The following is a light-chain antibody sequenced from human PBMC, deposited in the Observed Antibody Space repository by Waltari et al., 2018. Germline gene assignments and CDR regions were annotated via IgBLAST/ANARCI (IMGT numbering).Light chain of an antibody. Sequence: QAGPTQPASVSGSPGQSITISCTGTSNNVGRYNLGSWYQQHPGKPPKLIIYEGRKRPSGVSNRFSGSKSDNTASLTLSGLQPDDEADYYCCSNVGTSAFFGGGTKLTVL. J-gene: IGLJ2*01. CDR3: CSNVGTSAF. CDR2: EGR. V-gene: IGLV2-23*03. CDR1: SNNVGRYNL.